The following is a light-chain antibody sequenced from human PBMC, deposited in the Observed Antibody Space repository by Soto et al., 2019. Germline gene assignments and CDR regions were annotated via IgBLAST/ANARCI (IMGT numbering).Light chain of an antibody. CDR1: QSFRGL. V-gene: IGKV3-20*01. CDR2: DAY. Sequence: EVVLTQSPVTLSLSPGERATLSCRASQSFRGLLAWYQQKPGQAPRLLIYDAYNRATGISDRFTGSGSGTDFTLTITTLEPEDFAVYYCQQYGSSPRTFGLGTKVDIK. CDR3: QQYGSSPRT. J-gene: IGKJ1*01.